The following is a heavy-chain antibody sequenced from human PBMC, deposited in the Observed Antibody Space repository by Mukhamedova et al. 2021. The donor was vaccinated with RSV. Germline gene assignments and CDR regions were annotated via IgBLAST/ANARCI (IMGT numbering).Heavy chain of an antibody. CDR3: ARDREGVAVTTTTDI. D-gene: IGHD2-21*02. J-gene: IGHJ4*02. Sequence: GQAPGQGLEWMGWISGYNDETNYAQKFQDRVTMTTDTSTTTAYMELKSLTSDDTAVYYCARDREGVAVTTTTDIWGQGTQVTVSS. CDR2: ISGYNDET. V-gene: IGHV1-18*01.